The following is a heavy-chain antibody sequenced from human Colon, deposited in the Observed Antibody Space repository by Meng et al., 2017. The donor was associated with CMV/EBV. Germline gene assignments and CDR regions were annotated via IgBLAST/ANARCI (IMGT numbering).Heavy chain of an antibody. CDR2: ISTHNGYT. Sequence: ASVKVSCKASGYSVSDKYLHWVRQAPGQGLEWMGWISTHNGYTSYAQKFQDRVTMTTDTSTSTAYMDLRSLGSDDSAVYYCARYCSGGNCYSKPGLAKFFDLWGQGTLVTVSS. D-gene: IGHD2-15*01. V-gene: IGHV1-18*01. J-gene: IGHJ4*02. CDR3: ARYCSGGNCYSKPGLAKFFDL. CDR1: GYSVSDKY.